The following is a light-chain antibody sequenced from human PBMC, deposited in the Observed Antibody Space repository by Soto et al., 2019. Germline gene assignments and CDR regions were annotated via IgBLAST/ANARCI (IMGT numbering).Light chain of an antibody. V-gene: IGKV1-5*03. CDR1: QSISSW. CDR2: KAS. CDR3: QQYNSYPS. J-gene: IGKJ3*01. Sequence: DIQMTQSPSTLSASVGDRATITCRASQSISSWLAWYQQKPGKAPKLLIYKASSLESGVPSRFSGSGSGTEFTLTISSLQPDDFATYYCQQYNSYPSFGPGTKVDIK.